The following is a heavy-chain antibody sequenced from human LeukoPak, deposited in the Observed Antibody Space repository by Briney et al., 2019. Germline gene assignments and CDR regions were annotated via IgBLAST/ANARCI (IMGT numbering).Heavy chain of an antibody. D-gene: IGHD3-3*01. V-gene: IGHV4-38-2*01. CDR2: IYYSGST. CDR3: ARLRVNYDFWTDY. J-gene: IGHJ4*02. Sequence: PSETLSLTCAVSGYSISSGYYWGWIRQPPGKGLEWIGSIYYSGSTYYNPSLKSRVTISVDTSKNQFSLKLSSVTAADTAVYYCARLRVNYDFWTDYWGQGTLVTVSS. CDR1: GYSISSGYY.